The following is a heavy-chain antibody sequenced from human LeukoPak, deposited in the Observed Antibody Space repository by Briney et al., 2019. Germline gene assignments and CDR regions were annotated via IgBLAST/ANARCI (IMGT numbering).Heavy chain of an antibody. V-gene: IGHV3-11*04. CDR1: GFTFSDYY. Sequence: PGGSLRLSCAASGFTFSDYYMTWIRQAPGKGLEWVSYISSSGSTIYYADSLRGRFTISRDNAKNSLYLQVNSLRAEDTAVYYCARSPLDSSGYYRAFDYWGQGTLVTVSS. J-gene: IGHJ4*02. D-gene: IGHD3-22*01. CDR2: ISSSGSTI. CDR3: ARSPLDSSGYYRAFDY.